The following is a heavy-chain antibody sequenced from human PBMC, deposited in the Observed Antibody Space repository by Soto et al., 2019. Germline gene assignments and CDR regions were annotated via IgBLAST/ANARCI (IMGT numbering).Heavy chain of an antibody. D-gene: IGHD4-17*01. Sequence: EVQLLESGGGFVQPGGSLRLSCAASGFSFSSYAMTWVRQAPGKGPEWVSVIGGSGSPSYYADSVKGRFTISRDNSKNSLYLQRNSLRAEDTAVYYCAKDLKTTVVRAYDYWGQGTLVTVSS. J-gene: IGHJ4*02. V-gene: IGHV3-23*01. CDR1: GFSFSSYA. CDR2: IGGSGSPS. CDR3: AKDLKTTVVRAYDY.